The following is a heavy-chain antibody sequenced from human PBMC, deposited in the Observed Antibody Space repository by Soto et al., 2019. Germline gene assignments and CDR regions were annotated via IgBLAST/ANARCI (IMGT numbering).Heavy chain of an antibody. CDR1: DDSSGNYY. J-gene: IGHJ4*02. CDR3: ARIDSSGPWAFDY. D-gene: IGHD3-22*01. Sequence: SDTSPVADDSSGNYYLAWIRKPPGKGLEWIGYVHSNGNTHHNPSLKSRVTISMDTSKNQFSLNLNSVTAADTATYYCARIDSSGPWAFDYWGQGTLVTVSS. V-gene: IGHV4-59*08. CDR2: VHSNGNT.